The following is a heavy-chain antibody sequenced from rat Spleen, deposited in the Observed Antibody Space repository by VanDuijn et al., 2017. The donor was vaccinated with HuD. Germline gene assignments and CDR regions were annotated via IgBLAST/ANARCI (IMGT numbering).Heavy chain of an antibody. CDR1: GFTFSNYG. CDR2: ISYDGSRT. CDR3: ARHTTGILNY. V-gene: IGHV5-29*01. Sequence: EVQLVESGGGLVQPGRSLKLSCAASGFTFSNYGMAWARHAPTKGLGWVAPISYDGSRTYYRDSVKGRFTSSRDNAKSTLYLQMDSLRSEDTATYYCARHTTGILNYWGQGVMVTVSS. D-gene: IGHD1-9*01. J-gene: IGHJ2*01.